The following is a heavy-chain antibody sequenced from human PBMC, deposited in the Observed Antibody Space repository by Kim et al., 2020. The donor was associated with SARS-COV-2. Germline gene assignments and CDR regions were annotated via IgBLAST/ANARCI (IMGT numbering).Heavy chain of an antibody. CDR3: ARDYYDSSGSYYYYGMDV. Sequence: GRFTISRDNAKNSLYLQMNSLRAEDTAVYYCARDYYDSSGSYYYYGMDVWGQGTTVTVSS. D-gene: IGHD3-22*01. V-gene: IGHV3-11*05. J-gene: IGHJ6*02.